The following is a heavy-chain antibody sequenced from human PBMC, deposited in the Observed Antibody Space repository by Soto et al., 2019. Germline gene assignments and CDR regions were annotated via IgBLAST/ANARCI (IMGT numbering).Heavy chain of an antibody. D-gene: IGHD4-17*01. Sequence: GGSLRLSCAASGFTFSSYGMHWVRQAPGKGLEWVAVISYDGSNKYYADYVKGRFTISRDNSKNTLYLQMNSLRAEDTAVYYCAKWLGDYRNPFDYRGQGTLVPVSS. V-gene: IGHV3-30*18. CDR3: AKWLGDYRNPFDY. CDR2: ISYDGSNK. J-gene: IGHJ4*01. CDR1: GFTFSSYG.